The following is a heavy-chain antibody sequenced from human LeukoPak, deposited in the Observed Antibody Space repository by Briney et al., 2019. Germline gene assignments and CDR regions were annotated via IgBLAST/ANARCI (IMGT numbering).Heavy chain of an antibody. CDR2: IRYDGSKK. Sequence: GGSLRLSCAASGFIFSSYGMHWVRQAPGKGLEWVAFIRYDGSKKYYADSVKGRFTISRDNSKNTLYLQMSSLRAEDSAMYRCAKAGTAAFYYYYMDVWGKGTTVTVSS. D-gene: IGHD6-13*01. CDR1: GFIFSSYG. V-gene: IGHV3-30*02. J-gene: IGHJ6*03. CDR3: AKAGTAAFYYYYMDV.